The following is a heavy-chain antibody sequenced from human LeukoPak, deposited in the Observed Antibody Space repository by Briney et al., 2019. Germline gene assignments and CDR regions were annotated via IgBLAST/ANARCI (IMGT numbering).Heavy chain of an antibody. J-gene: IGHJ6*03. CDR1: GFTFSSYS. CDR2: ISSSSSYI. CDR3: ARDSLEVFGVLGPTYYYYMDV. V-gene: IGHV3-21*01. D-gene: IGHD3-3*01. Sequence: GGSLRLSCAASGFTFSSYSMNWVRQAPGKGLEWVSSISSSSSYIYYADSVKGRFTISRDNAKNSLYLQMNSLRAEDTAVYYCARDSLEVFGVLGPTYYYYMDVWGKGTTVTVSS.